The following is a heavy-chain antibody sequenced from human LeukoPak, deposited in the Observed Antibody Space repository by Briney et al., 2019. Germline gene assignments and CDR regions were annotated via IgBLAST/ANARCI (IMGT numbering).Heavy chain of an antibody. D-gene: IGHD3-22*01. V-gene: IGHV4-31*03. Sequence: SETLSLTCTDSGGSISSGGYYWSWIRQHPGKGLEWIGYIYYSGSTYYNPSLKSRVTISVDTSKNQFSLKLSSVTAADTAVYYCARYYYDSSGYYNDDHWGQGTLVTVSS. CDR2: IYYSGST. J-gene: IGHJ5*02. CDR1: GGSISSGGYY. CDR3: ARYYYDSSGYYNDDH.